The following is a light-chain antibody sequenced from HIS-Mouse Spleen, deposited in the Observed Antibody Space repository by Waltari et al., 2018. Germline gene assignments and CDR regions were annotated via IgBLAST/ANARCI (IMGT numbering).Light chain of an antibody. V-gene: IGLV3-10*01. CDR3: YSTDSSGNHRV. J-gene: IGLJ2*01. CDR2: EDS. CDR1: ALPKKY. Sequence: SYELTQPPSVSVSPGQTARITCSGDALPKKYAYWYQQKSGQAPVLVIYEDSKRPSGIPERVSGSSSGTMATLTISGAQVEDAADYYCYSTDSSGNHRVFGGGTKLTVL.